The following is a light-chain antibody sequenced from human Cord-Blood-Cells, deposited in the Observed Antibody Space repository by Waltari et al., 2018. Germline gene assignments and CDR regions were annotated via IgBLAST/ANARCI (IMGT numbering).Light chain of an antibody. CDR3: SSYTSSSTLA. CDR1: SSDVGGYNY. V-gene: IGLV2-14*01. CDR2: DVS. Sequence: QSALTQPASVSGSPGQSITISCTGTSSDVGGYNYVSWYQQHPGKASKLMIYDVSKRPSGVSNRFSGSKSGNTASLTISGLQAEDEADYYYSSYTSSSTLAFGGGTKLTVL. J-gene: IGLJ2*01.